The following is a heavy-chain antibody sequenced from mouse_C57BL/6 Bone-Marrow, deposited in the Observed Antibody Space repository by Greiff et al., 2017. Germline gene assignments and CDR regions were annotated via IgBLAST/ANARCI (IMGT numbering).Heavy chain of an antibody. CDR2: IRNKANNHAT. J-gene: IGHJ2*01. CDR1: GFTFSDAW. D-gene: IGHD1-1*01. CDR3: TVTTVVATRGFDY. Sequence: EVKVEESGGGLVQPGGSMKLSCAASGFTFSDAWMDWVRQSPEKGLEWVAEIRNKANNHATYYAESVKGRFTISRDDSKSSVYLQMNSLRAEDTGIDYCTVTTVVATRGFDYWGQGTTLTVSS. V-gene: IGHV6-6*01.